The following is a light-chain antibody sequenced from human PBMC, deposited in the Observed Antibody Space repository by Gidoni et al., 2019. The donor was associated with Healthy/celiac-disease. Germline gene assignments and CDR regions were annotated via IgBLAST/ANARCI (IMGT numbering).Light chain of an antibody. J-gene: IGKJ3*01. V-gene: IGKV3-20*01. Sequence: EIVLTQSPGTLSLSPGERATLSCRASQSVSSSYLAWYQQKPGQAPRLLIYGASSRATGIPDRFSGSGSGTDFTLTISRLEPEDFAVYYCQQYGSSPCTFXPXTKVDIK. CDR1: QSVSSSY. CDR2: GAS. CDR3: QQYGSSPCT.